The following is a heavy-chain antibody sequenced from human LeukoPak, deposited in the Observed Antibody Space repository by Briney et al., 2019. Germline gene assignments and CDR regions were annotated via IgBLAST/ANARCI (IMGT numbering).Heavy chain of an antibody. CDR1: AFTFTTYW. J-gene: IGHJ4*02. Sequence: GGSLRLSCAASAFTFTTYWMMWVRQAPGKGLEWVANINQDGSEKHYVDSVKGRFTISRDNPKKSVYLRMNSLRAEDTAVYYCARDGGNYGALDYWGQGTLVTVSS. D-gene: IGHD4-17*01. CDR2: INQDGSEK. CDR3: ARDGGNYGALDY. V-gene: IGHV3-7*01.